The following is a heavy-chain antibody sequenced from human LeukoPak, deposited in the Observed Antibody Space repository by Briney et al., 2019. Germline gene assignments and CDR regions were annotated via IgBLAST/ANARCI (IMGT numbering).Heavy chain of an antibody. D-gene: IGHD6-6*01. V-gene: IGHV1-2*06. CDR2: INPNSGGT. CDR3: ARGGSIRIAALHY. Sequence: ASVKVSCKASGYTFTGYYMHWVRQAPGQGLEWMGRINPNSGGTNYAQKFQGRVTMTRDTSISTAYMELSSLRSEDTAVYYCARGGSIRIAALHYWGQGTLVTVSS. J-gene: IGHJ4*02. CDR1: GYTFTGYY.